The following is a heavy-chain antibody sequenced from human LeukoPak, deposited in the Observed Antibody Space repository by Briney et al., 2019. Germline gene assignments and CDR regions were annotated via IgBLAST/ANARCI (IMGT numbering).Heavy chain of an antibody. CDR2: INYSGNI. CDR3: ARDFARNSGDYGNDGFDL. D-gene: IGHD4-17*01. J-gene: IGHJ3*01. Sequence: PSETLSLTCSVSGGSVNLYYWSWIRQSPGKGLEWIGYINYSGNIYYNPSLKNRVTITLDTSKKQVSLRLSSVTGADTAVYYCARDFARNSGDYGNDGFDLWGQGTMVTVSS. CDR1: GGSVNLYY. V-gene: IGHV4-59*02.